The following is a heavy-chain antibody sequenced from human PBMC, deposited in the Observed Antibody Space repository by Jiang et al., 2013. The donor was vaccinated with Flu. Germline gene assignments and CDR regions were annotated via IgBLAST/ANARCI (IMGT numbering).Heavy chain of an antibody. J-gene: IGHJ4*02. V-gene: IGHV5-51*01. Sequence: TYWIGWVRQMSGKGLEWMGIIYPGDSDTRYSPSFEGQVTISADKSTNTAYLQWSSLQASDTAIYYCARHDPYDSSSFYFFDYWGQGTLVTVSS. CDR2: IYPGDSDT. CDR1: TYW. CDR3: ARHDPYDSSSFYFFDY. D-gene: IGHD3-22*01.